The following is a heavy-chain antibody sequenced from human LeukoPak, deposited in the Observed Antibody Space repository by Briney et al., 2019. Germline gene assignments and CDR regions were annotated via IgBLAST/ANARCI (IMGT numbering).Heavy chain of an antibody. CDR2: IYYSGST. V-gene: IGHV4-59*08. CDR3: ARHVHVSMLVVILSDYFDY. J-gene: IGHJ4*02. CDR1: GGSISSYY. D-gene: IGHD3-22*01. Sequence: SETLSLTCTVSGGSISSYYWSWIRQPPGKGLEWIGYIYYSGSTNYNPSLKSRVTISVDTSKNQFSLRLSSVTAADTAVYYCARHVHVSMLVVILSDYFDYWGRGTLVSVSS.